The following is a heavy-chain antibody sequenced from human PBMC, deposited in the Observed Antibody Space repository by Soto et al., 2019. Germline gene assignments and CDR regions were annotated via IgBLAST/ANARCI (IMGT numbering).Heavy chain of an antibody. D-gene: IGHD1-1*01. CDR2: IDPSDSYT. CDR1: GYTFTTYW. V-gene: IGHV5-10-1*01. Sequence: TGESLKISCKGSGYTFTTYWISWVRQMPGKGLEWMGRIDPSDSYTNYSPSFQGHVTISADKSISTAYLQWSSLKASDTAMYYCAKHHPTGTELAHWGQGTLVTVSS. J-gene: IGHJ4*02. CDR3: AKHHPTGTELAH.